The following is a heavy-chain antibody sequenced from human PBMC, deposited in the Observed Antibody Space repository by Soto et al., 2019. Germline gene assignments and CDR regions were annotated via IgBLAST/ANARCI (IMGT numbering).Heavy chain of an antibody. CDR1: GFTFSSYG. CDR2: ISYDGSNK. CDR3: AKDRGAGGSPQDYYYYGMDV. V-gene: IGHV3-30*18. J-gene: IGHJ6*02. Sequence: GGSLRLSCAASGFTFSSYGMHWVRQAPGKGLEWVAVISYDGSNKYYADSVKGRFTISRDNSKNTLYLQMNSLRAEDTAVYYCAKDRGAGGSPQDYYYYGMDVWGQGTTVTVSS. D-gene: IGHD2-15*01.